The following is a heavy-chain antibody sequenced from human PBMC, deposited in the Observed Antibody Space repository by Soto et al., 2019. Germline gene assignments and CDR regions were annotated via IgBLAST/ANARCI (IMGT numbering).Heavy chain of an antibody. Sequence: QVQLVQSGAEEKKPGASVKVSCKASGYSFTSYAIHWMRQAPGQSLEWMGWINASNCNTKVPQKFQGRVTFTSDTSASTVYMAVRSLSTEDTAVYYCARAAYYYESSGCYPGDYWGHGTLVTVSS. D-gene: IGHD3-22*01. CDR1: GYSFTSYA. V-gene: IGHV1-3*05. CDR3: ARAAYYYESSGCYPGDY. CDR2: INASNCNT. J-gene: IGHJ4*01.